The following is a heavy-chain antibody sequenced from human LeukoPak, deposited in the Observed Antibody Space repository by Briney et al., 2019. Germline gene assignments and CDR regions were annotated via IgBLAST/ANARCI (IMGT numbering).Heavy chain of an antibody. CDR1: GFTFSSYG. J-gene: IGHJ4*02. CDR2: ISYDGSDK. Sequence: PGRSLRLSCAASGFTFSSYGMHWVRQAPGKGLEWVAVISYDGSDKYYADSVKGRFTISRDNSKNTLYLQMNSLRTEDTAVYYCAKDRDTVIIPAAFGYWGQGTLVTVSS. D-gene: IGHD2-2*01. CDR3: AKDRDTVIIPAAFGY. V-gene: IGHV3-30*18.